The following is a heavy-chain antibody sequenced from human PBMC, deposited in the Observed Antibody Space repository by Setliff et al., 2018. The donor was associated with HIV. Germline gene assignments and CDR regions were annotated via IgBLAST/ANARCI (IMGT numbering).Heavy chain of an antibody. CDR1: GYTFTNYA. V-gene: IGHV1-18*01. D-gene: IGHD2-15*01. J-gene: IGHJ3*02. Sequence: VASVKVSCKASGYTFTNYAISWVRQAPGQGLEWMGWISTYIGNSNYAQKFQGRVTMTTDTSTNTAYMELRSLRSDDTAVYYCARVGGPGWAFDIWGQGTMVTVSS. CDR3: ARVGGPGWAFDI. CDR2: ISTYIGNS.